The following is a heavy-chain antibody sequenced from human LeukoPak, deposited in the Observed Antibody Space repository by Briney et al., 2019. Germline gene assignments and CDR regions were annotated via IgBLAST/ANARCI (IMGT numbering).Heavy chain of an antibody. V-gene: IGHV3-7*01. Sequence: PGGSLRLFCVASGFTFRNYWMSWVRQAPGKGLEWVANVNHDGSVEYYLDSVKGRFTISRDNTKNSLYLRMNSLRAEDTAVYYCATSRDSSGVDWGQGNLVTVSS. CDR2: VNHDGSVE. J-gene: IGHJ4*02. CDR3: ATSRDSSGVD. CDR1: GFTFRNYW. D-gene: IGHD3-22*01.